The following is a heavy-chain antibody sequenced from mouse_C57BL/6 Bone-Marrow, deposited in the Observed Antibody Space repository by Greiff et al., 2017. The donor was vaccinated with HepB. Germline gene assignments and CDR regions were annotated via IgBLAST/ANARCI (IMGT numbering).Heavy chain of an antibody. D-gene: IGHD2-14*01. J-gene: IGHJ2*01. Sequence: VKLQQPGAELVKPGASVKMSCKASGYTFTSYWITWVKQRPGQGLEWIGDIYPGSGSTNYNEKFKSKATLTVDTSSSTAYMQLSSLTSEDSAVYYCARYRTGAYYFDYWGQGTTLTVSS. V-gene: IGHV1-55*01. CDR3: ARYRTGAYYFDY. CDR2: IYPGSGST. CDR1: GYTFTSYW.